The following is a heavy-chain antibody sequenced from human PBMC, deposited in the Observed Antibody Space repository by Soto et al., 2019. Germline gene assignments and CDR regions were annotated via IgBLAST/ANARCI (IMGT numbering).Heavy chain of an antibody. CDR2: ISSSSSTI. Sequence: GGSLRLSCAASGFTFSSYSMNWVRQAPGKGLEWVSYISSSSSTIYYADSVKGRFTISRDNAKNSLYLQMNSLRAEDTAVYYCEYSGYAKQLYYYMDVWGKGTTVTVSS. J-gene: IGHJ6*03. CDR3: EYSGYAKQLYYYMDV. V-gene: IGHV3-48*01. D-gene: IGHD5-12*01. CDR1: GFTFSSYS.